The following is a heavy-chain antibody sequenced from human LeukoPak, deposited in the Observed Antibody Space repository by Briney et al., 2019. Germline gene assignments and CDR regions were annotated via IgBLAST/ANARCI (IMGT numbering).Heavy chain of an antibody. V-gene: IGHV4-39*01. CDR3: ARHVGQQLIFHYYGLDV. Sequence: SETLSLTCTVPGGSISSSSYYWGWIRQPPGKGLEWIGIIYYSGSTYYSPSLKSRVTISVDTSKNQFSLRLNSVTAADTAVYYCARHVGQQLIFHYYGLDVWGQGTTVTVSS. CDR2: IYYSGST. J-gene: IGHJ6*02. D-gene: IGHD6-13*01. CDR1: GGSISSSSYY.